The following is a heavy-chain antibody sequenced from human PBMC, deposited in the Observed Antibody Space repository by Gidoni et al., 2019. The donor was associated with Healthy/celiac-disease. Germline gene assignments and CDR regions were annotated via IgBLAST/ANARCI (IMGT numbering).Heavy chain of an antibody. CDR1: GYTCTSYA. Sequence: QVQLVQSGAEVKKPGASLQVSCKASGYTCTSYAMHWVRQAPGQRLAWMGWINAGNGNTKNSQKIQGRVTITRDTSASTAYMELSSLRSEDTAVYYCARDSITIFGVVDENFDYWGQGTLVTVSS. V-gene: IGHV1-3*01. CDR2: INAGNGNT. J-gene: IGHJ4*02. D-gene: IGHD3-3*01. CDR3: ARDSITIFGVVDENFDY.